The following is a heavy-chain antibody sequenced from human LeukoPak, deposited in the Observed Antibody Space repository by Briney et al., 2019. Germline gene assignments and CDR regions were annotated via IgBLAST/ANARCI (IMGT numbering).Heavy chain of an antibody. CDR1: GFNFSDYY. D-gene: IGHD2-15*01. CDR3: AEGYCSGGSYYSTPYYYYGMDV. J-gene: IGHJ6*02. CDR2: ISSSGSTI. V-gene: IGHV3-11*01. Sequence: PGGSLRLSCAASGFNFSDYYMSWIRQAPGKGLEWVSYISSSGSTIYYADSVKGRFTISRDNAKNSLYLQMNSLRAEDTAVYYCAEGYCSGGSYYSTPYYYYGMDVWGQGTTVTVSS.